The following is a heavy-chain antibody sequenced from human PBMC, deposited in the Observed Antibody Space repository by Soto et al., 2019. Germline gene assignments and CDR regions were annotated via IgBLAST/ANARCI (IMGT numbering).Heavy chain of an antibody. J-gene: IGHJ6*02. V-gene: IGHV4-34*01. CDR2: VDHRGST. CDR3: ARYEYGNSLYGVDV. Sequence: PSETLSLTCVFSGESFIGYYWSWIRQTPGMGLEWIGEVDHRGSTTYNPSLKNRASISIDSSKNLFSLELTSMTAADTALYFCARYEYGNSLYGVDVWGQGTRVTVSS. D-gene: IGHD1-7*01. CDR1: GESFIGYY.